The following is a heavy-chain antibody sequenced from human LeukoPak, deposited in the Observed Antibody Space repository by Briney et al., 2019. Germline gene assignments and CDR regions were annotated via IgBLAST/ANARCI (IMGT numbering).Heavy chain of an antibody. J-gene: IGHJ5*02. CDR3: ARGKRQPLGLSGSVRNWFDP. D-gene: IGHD3-10*01. V-gene: IGHV4-34*01. CDR1: GGSFSGYY. Sequence: SETLSLTCAVYGGSFSGYYWSWIRQPPGKGLEWIGEINHSGSTNYNPSLKSRVTISVDTSKNQFSLKLSSVTAADTAVYYCARGKRQPLGLSGSVRNWFDPWGQGTLVTVSS. CDR2: INHSGST.